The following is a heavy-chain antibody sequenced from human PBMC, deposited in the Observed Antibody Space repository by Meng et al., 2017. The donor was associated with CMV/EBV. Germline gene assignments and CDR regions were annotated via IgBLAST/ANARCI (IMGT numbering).Heavy chain of an antibody. V-gene: IGHV4-38-2*02. Sequence: SETLSLTCTVSGYSISSGYYWGWIRQPPGKGLEWIGSIYHSGSTYYNPSLKSRVTISVDTSKNQFSLKLSSVTAADTAVYYCAGGWYSNWFDPWGQGTLVTVSS. CDR3: AGGWYSNWFDP. CDR2: IYHSGST. CDR1: GYSISSGYY. J-gene: IGHJ5*02. D-gene: IGHD6-19*01.